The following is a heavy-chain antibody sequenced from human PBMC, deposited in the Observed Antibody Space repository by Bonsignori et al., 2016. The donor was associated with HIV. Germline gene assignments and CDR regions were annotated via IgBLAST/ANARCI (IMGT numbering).Heavy chain of an antibody. CDR2: IIPILGIA. J-gene: IGHJ4*02. Sequence: WVRQAPGQGLEWMGGIIPILGIANYAQKFQGRVTITADKSTSTAYMELNSLRSEDTAVYYCARGGGKEAYFDYWGQGTLVTVSS. D-gene: IGHD4-23*01. CDR3: ARGGGKEAYFDY. V-gene: IGHV1-69*10.